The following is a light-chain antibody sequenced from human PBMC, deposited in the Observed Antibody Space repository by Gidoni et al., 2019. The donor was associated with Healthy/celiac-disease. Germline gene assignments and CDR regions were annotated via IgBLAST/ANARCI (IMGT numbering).Light chain of an antibody. CDR3: QQLNSYPCS. CDR2: AAS. CDR1: QGISSY. J-gene: IGKJ2*04. V-gene: IGKV1-9*01. Sequence: DIQLTQSPYFLSASVGDRVTITCRASQGISSYLAWYQQKPGKAPKLLIYAASTLQSGVPSRFSGSGSGTEFTLTISSLQPEDFATYSCQQLNSYPCSFGQGTKLEIK.